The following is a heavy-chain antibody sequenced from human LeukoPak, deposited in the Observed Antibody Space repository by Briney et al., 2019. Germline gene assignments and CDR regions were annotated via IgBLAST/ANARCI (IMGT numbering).Heavy chain of an antibody. J-gene: IGHJ6*03. V-gene: IGHV4-39*01. Sequence: SETLSLTCTVSGVSISSSNSYWGWIRQPPGKGLEWIGSIYYSGNTYYNASLKSQVSISIDTSKNQFSLKLTSVTAADTAVYYCATTPLVWFGELSSYYYMDVWGKGTTVTISS. CDR3: ATTPLVWFGELSSYYYMDV. D-gene: IGHD3-10*01. CDR1: GVSISSSNSY. CDR2: IYYSGNT.